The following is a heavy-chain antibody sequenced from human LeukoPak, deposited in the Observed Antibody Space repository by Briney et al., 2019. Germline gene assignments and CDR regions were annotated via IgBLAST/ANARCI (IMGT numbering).Heavy chain of an antibody. V-gene: IGHV7-4-1*02. D-gene: IGHD3-3*01. J-gene: IGHJ4*02. CDR3: ARVARSFGVEGDY. Sequence: ASVKVSCKASGYTFTSYAMNWVRQAPGQGLEWMGWINTNTGTPTYAQGFTGRFVFSLGTSVSTAYLQISSLKAEDTAVYYCARVARSFGVEGDYWGQGTLVTVSS. CDR2: INTNTGTP. CDR1: GYTFTSYA.